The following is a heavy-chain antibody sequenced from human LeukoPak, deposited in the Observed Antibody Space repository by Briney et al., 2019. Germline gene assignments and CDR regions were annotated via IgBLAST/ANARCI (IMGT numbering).Heavy chain of an antibody. D-gene: IGHD2-2*01. CDR2: IYTSGST. CDR1: GGSISSYY. J-gene: IGHJ3*02. V-gene: IGHV4-4*07. Sequence: SETLSLTCTVSGGSISSYYWGWTRQPAGKGLEWIGRIYTSGSTNYNPSLKSRVTMSVDTSKNQFSLKLSSVTAADTAVYYCARDRIQIPAATDDAFDIWGQGTMVTVSS. CDR3: ARDRIQIPAATDDAFDI.